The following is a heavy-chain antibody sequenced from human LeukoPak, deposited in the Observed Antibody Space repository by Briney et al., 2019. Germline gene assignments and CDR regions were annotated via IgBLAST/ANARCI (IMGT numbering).Heavy chain of an antibody. D-gene: IGHD2-2*01. J-gene: IGHJ5*02. CDR2: INYSGST. V-gene: IGHV4-30-4*01. CDR1: GGSISSGDYY. Sequence: SQTLSLTCTVSGGSISSGDYYWSWIRQPPGKGLEWIGYINYSGSTFHYNPSLKSRVTISVDTSKNQFSLRLNSVTVADSDVYYCASTNCSSARCYGANWFDPWGQGTLVTFSS. CDR3: ASTNCSSARCYGANWFDP.